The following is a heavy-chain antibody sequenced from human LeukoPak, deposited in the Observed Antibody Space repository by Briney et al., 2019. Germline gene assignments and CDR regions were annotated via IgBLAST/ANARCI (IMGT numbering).Heavy chain of an antibody. CDR3: ARGDVVVPAAMLNYYYYYMDV. CDR2: IIPIFGTA. V-gene: IGHV1-69*05. Sequence: SVKVSCKASGGTFSSYAISWVRQAPGQGLEWMGGIIPIFGTANYAQKLQGRVTITTDESTSTAYMELSSLRSEDTAVYYCARGDVVVPAAMLNYYYYYMDVWGKGTTVTVSS. CDR1: GGTFSSYA. J-gene: IGHJ6*03. D-gene: IGHD2-2*01.